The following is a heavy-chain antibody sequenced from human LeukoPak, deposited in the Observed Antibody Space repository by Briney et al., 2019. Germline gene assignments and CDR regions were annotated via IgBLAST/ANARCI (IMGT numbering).Heavy chain of an antibody. V-gene: IGHV3-9*01. CDR3: AAEYYYDSSGYYHGSYYGMDV. D-gene: IGHD3-22*01. CDR1: GFTFDDYA. Sequence: GGSLRLSCAASGFTFDDYAMHWVRQAPGKGLEWVSGISWNSGSIGYADSVKGRFTISRDNAKNSLYLQMNSLRAEDTALYYCAAEYYYDSSGYYHGSYYGMDVWGQGTTVTVSS. CDR2: ISWNSGSI. J-gene: IGHJ6*02.